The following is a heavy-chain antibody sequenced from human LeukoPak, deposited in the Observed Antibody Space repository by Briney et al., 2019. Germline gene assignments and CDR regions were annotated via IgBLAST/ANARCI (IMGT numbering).Heavy chain of an antibody. CDR2: MNLNSGNT. CDR1: GYTFTSYD. D-gene: IGHD6-13*01. Sequence: ASVKVSCKASGYTFTSYDINWVRQATGQGLEWMGWMNLNSGNTGYAQKFQGRVTMTRNTSISTAYMELSSLRSEDTAVYYCARGWGIAAAGQTDCWGQGTLVTVSS. J-gene: IGHJ4*02. V-gene: IGHV1-8*01. CDR3: ARGWGIAAAGQTDC.